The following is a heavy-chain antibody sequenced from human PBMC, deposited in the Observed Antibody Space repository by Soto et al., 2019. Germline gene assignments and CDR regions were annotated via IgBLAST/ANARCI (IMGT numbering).Heavy chain of an antibody. Sequence: EVQLLESGGGFVQPGGSLRLSCAASGFTFSSYAMSWVRQAPGKGLEWVSAISGSGGSTYYADSVKGRFTISRDNSKNTLYLQMNSLRAEDTDVYYCAKVRGDYGANYFDYWGQGTLVTVSS. CDR3: AKVRGDYGANYFDY. D-gene: IGHD4-17*01. CDR1: GFTFSSYA. V-gene: IGHV3-23*01. CDR2: ISGSGGST. J-gene: IGHJ4*02.